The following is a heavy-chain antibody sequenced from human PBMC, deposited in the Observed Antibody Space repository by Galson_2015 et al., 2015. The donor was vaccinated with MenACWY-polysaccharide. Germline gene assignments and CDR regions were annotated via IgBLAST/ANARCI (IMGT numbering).Heavy chain of an antibody. Sequence: SVKVACKASGYTFTSYDINWVRQATGQGLEGMGWMNPNSGNTGYAQKFQGIVTMTRNTSINTAYMELSSLRSEDTAVYYCARAVATRAHYFDYWGQGTLVTVSS. CDR2: MNPNSGNT. J-gene: IGHJ4*02. CDR3: ARAVATRAHYFDY. CDR1: GYTFTSYD. D-gene: IGHD5-12*01. V-gene: IGHV1-8*01.